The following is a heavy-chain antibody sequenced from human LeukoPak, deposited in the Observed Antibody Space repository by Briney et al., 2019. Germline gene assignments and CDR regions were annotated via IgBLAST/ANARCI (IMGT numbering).Heavy chain of an antibody. CDR2: ISYDGSNK. Sequence: GGSLRLSCAASGFTFSSYGMHWVRQAPGKGLEWVAVISYDGSNKYYAGSVKGRFTISRDNSKNTLYLQMNSLRAEDTAVYYCAKDTRVAGFDYWGQGTLVTVSS. J-gene: IGHJ4*02. D-gene: IGHD6-19*01. V-gene: IGHV3-30*18. CDR1: GFTFSSYG. CDR3: AKDTRVAGFDY.